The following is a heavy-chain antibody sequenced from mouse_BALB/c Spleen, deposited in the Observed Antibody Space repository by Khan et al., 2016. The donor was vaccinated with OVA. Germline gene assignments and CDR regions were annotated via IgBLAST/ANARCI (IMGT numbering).Heavy chain of an antibody. CDR1: GFSLSNYG. V-gene: IGHV2-9*02. CDR3: ARSYDYDVGGFAY. Sequence: VQLQESGPGLVAPSQSLSITCTVSGFSLSNYGIHWVRQPPGKGLEWLGVIWTGGITNYNSALMSRLSISKDNSKSQVFLKMNRLQTDDTAIYYCARSYDYDVGGFAYWGQGTLVIVSA. CDR2: IWTGGIT. J-gene: IGHJ3*01. D-gene: IGHD2-4*01.